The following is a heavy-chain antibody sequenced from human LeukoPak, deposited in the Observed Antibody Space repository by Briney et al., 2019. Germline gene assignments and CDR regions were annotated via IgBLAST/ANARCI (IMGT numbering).Heavy chain of an antibody. J-gene: IGHJ4*02. CDR1: GYTFNGYY. CDR3: ARGEWELLQALDY. CDR2: INPNSGGT. D-gene: IGHD1-26*01. Sequence: WASVKVSCKASGYTFNGYYMHWVRHAPGQGLEWRGWINPNSGGTNYAQKFQGRVTMTRGTSISTAYMELSRLRSDDTAVYYCARGEWELLQALDYWGQGTLVTVSS. V-gene: IGHV1-2*02.